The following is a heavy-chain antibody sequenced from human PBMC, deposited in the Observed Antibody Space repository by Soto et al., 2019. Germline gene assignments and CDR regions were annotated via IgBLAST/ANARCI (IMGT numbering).Heavy chain of an antibody. CDR1: AFTFSSYG. CDR2: IWYDGSNK. D-gene: IGHD3-22*01. V-gene: IGHV3-33*01. Sequence: QVQLVESGGGVVQSGRSLRLSCAASAFTFSSYGMYWVRQAPGKGLEWVAVIWYDGSNKYYADSVKGRFTISRDNAKKTLDLQMNSLRAEDTAVYYCASDRGGYSDYCGQGTLVTVSS. J-gene: IGHJ4*02. CDR3: ASDRGGYSDY.